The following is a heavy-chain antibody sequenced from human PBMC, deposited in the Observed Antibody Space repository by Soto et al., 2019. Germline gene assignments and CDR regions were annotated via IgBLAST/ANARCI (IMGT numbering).Heavy chain of an antibody. CDR2: ISSTSSTI. CDR3: ARDQADIVVGTTLYYYYGMDV. J-gene: IGHJ6*02. D-gene: IGHD2-15*01. Sequence: EVQLVESGGGLVQPGGSLRLSCVASGFTFSSYSMNWVRQAPGKGLEWVSYISSTSSTIYYADSVKGRFTISRDKAKNSLYLQMNSLRAEDTAVYYWARDQADIVVGTTLYYYYGMDVWGQGTTVTVSS. V-gene: IGHV3-48*01. CDR1: GFTFSSYS.